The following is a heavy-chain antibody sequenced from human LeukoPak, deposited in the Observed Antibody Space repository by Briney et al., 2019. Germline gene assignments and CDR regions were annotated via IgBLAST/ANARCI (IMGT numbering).Heavy chain of an antibody. V-gene: IGHV3-74*01. CDR1: GFTFNSYW. J-gene: IGHJ4*02. CDR3: LIGNSLDFDY. CDR2: IKGDGGST. Sequence: GGSLTLSCAASGFTFNSYWMHWVRQAPGKGLVWVSRIKGDGGSTSYADSVKGRFTISRDNAKNTLYLQMNSLRAEDTGVYYCLIGNSLDFDYWGQGTQVTVSS.